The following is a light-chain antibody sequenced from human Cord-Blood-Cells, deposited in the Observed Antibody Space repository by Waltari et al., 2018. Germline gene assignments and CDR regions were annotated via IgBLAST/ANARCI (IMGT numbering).Light chain of an antibody. J-gene: IGKJ1*01. CDR2: AAS. CDR3: QQSYSTPRT. CDR1: QSISSY. Sequence: DIQMTQSPSSLSVSVGDRVTITCRASQSISSYLNWYQQKPGKAPKLLIYAASSLQSGVPLRFSGSGSGTDFTLTISSLQPEDFATYYCQQSYSTPRTFGQGTKVEIK. V-gene: IGKV1-39*01.